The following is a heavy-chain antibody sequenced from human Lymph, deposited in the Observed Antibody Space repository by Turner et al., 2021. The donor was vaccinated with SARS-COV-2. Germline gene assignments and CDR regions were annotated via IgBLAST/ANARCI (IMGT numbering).Heavy chain of an antibody. J-gene: IGHJ6*02. CDR2: ISWNSGSI. CDR3: AKGRRFGMDV. Sequence: EVQLVESGGGLVQPGRSLRLSCAASGFTFDEYVMHWVRQAPGKGLEWVSGISWNSGSIGYADSVKGRFTISRDNAKNSLYLQMNSLRAEYTALYYCAKGRRFGMDVWGQGTTVTVSS. CDR1: GFTFDEYV. V-gene: IGHV3-9*01.